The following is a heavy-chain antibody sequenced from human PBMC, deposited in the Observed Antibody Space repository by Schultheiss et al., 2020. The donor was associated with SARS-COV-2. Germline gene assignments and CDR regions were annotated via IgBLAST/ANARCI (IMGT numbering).Heavy chain of an antibody. CDR1: GGSFSGYY. CDR3: ARDPGREMARVLSYYYYYYMDV. V-gene: IGHV4-34*01. Sequence: SQTLSLTCTVYGGSFSGYYWSWIRQPPGKGLEWIGEINHSGSTYYNPSLKSRVTISVDTSKNQFSLNLSSVTAADTAVYYCARDPGREMARVLSYYYYYYMDVWGKGTTVTVSS. D-gene: IGHD5-24*01. CDR2: INHSGST. J-gene: IGHJ6*03.